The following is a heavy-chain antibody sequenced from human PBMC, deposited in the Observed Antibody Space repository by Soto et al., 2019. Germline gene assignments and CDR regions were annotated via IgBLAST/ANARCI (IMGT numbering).Heavy chain of an antibody. V-gene: IGHV4-61*01. CDR1: GDSVSSDNYY. Sequence: QVQLQESGPGLVKPSETLSLTCTVSGDSVSSDNYYWTWIRQPPGKGLEWIGYIYSSGSTNYNHSLKSRVTISVDTSRNQFSLKLTSVTAADTAVYYCARDIRGYSRAFDYWGQGTLVTVSS. CDR2: IYSSGST. D-gene: IGHD5-18*01. CDR3: ARDIRGYSRAFDY. J-gene: IGHJ4*02.